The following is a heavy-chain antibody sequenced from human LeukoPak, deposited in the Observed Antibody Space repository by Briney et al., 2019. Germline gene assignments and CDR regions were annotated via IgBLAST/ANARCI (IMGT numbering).Heavy chain of an antibody. Sequence: PGRSLRLSCAASGFTFSSYGMHWVRQAPGKGLEWVAVISYDGSNKYYADSVKGRFTISRGNSKNTLYLQMNSLRAEDTAVYYCANEWEMATLGGGPADYWGQGTLVTVSS. V-gene: IGHV3-30*18. D-gene: IGHD5-24*01. J-gene: IGHJ4*02. CDR2: ISYDGSNK. CDR3: ANEWEMATLGGGPADY. CDR1: GFTFSSYG.